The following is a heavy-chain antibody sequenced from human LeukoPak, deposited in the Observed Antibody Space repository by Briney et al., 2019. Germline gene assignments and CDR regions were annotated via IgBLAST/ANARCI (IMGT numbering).Heavy chain of an antibody. CDR3: AKDGHSSSWYNWFDP. CDR1: GFNFSMYA. J-gene: IGHJ5*02. V-gene: IGHV3-30-3*01. D-gene: IGHD6-13*01. CDR2: ISYDGSNK. Sequence: GGSLRLSCAASGFNFSMYAMHWVRQAPGKGLEWVAVISYDGSNKYYADSVKGRFTISRDNSKNTLYLQMNSLRAEDTAVYYCAKDGHSSSWYNWFDPWGQGTLVTVSS.